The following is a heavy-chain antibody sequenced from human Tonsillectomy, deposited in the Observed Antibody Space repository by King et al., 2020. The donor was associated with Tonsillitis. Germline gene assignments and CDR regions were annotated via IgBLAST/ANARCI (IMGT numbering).Heavy chain of an antibody. Sequence: VQLVESGGGVVQAGRSLRLSCAASGFTFSSYAMHWVRQAPGKGLEWVAVTSNDGTNKYHADSVKGRLIISRDNSKNTLYLQMNSLRAEDTAVYYCARDRKRYGGYDAFDIWGQGTMVTVSS. CDR2: TSNDGTNK. CDR3: ARDRKRYGGYDAFDI. V-gene: IGHV3-30*04. CDR1: GFTFSSYA. D-gene: IGHD5-12*01. J-gene: IGHJ3*02.